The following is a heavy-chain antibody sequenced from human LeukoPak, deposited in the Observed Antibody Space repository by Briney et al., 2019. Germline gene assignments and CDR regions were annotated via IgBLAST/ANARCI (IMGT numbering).Heavy chain of an antibody. CDR1: GYTFTSYG. CDR2: NSAYNGNT. D-gene: IGHD5-12*01. V-gene: IGHV1-18*01. Sequence: VASVKLSCKASGYTFTSYGISWGRQAPEQGVEWMGWNSAYNGNTNYAQKLPGRVTMTTDTSTSTAYMEPRSLRSDDTAVYYCARDYGYSGYDTPHYAFDIWGQGTMVTVSS. CDR3: ARDYGYSGYDTPHYAFDI. J-gene: IGHJ3*02.